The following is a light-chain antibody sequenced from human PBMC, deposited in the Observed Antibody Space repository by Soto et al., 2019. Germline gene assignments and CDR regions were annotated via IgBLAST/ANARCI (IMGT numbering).Light chain of an antibody. J-gene: IGLJ1*01. V-gene: IGLV2-14*01. Sequence: QSALTQPASVSGSPGQSITISCTGTSXDVGGYNYVSWYQQHPGKGPKLMIYEVSNRPSGVSNRFSGSKSGNTASLTISGLQAEDEADYYCSSYTSSSTLVFGTGTKVTVL. CDR1: SXDVGGYNY. CDR2: EVS. CDR3: SSYTSSSTLV.